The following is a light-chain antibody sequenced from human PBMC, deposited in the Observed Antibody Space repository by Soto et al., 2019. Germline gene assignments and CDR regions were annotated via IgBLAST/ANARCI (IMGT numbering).Light chain of an antibody. CDR3: QQYNTWPLT. V-gene: IGKV3-15*01. CDR1: QSVSSN. Sequence: EIVMTQSPATLSVSPGERATLSCRASQSVSSNLAWYHQKPGQAPRLLIYGASTRATGIPVRFSGSGFGTEFTLTISSLLSEDFGVYYCQQYNTWPLTFGGGTKVEIK. CDR2: GAS. J-gene: IGKJ4*01.